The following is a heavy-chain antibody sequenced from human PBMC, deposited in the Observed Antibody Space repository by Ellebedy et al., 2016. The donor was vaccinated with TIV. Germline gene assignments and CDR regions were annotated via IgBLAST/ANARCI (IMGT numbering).Heavy chain of an antibody. J-gene: IGHJ4*02. V-gene: IGHV4-4*02. CDR1: GASISSSNW. D-gene: IGHD3-9*01. CDR3: ASWFYPRGPSVLHYYFDY. Sequence: MPSETLSLTCAVSGASISSSNWWSWVRQPPGKGLEWIGEIYHSGTTNYNPSLKSRVTISVDKSKNQFSLRLSSVTAADTAVYYCASWFYPRGPSVLHYYFDYWGQGTLVTVSS. CDR2: IYHSGTT.